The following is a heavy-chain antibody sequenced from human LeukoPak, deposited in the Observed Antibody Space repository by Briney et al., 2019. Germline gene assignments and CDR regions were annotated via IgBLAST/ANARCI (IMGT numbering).Heavy chain of an antibody. CDR2: INSDGSST. CDR3: ARERLGELSYHDY. Sequence: PGGSLRLSCAASGFTFSNYWMHWVRQAPGKGLVWVSRINSDGSSTNYADSVKGRFTISRDNAKNSLYLQMNSLRADDTAVYYCARERLGELSYHDYWGQGTLVTVSS. D-gene: IGHD3-16*02. J-gene: IGHJ4*02. CDR1: GFTFSNYW. V-gene: IGHV3-74*01.